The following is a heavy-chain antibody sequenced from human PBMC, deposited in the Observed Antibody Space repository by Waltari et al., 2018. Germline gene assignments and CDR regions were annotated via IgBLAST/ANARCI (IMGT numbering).Heavy chain of an antibody. Sequence: QVQLVQSGAEVKKPGSSVTVSCKASGGTFSSYAISWVRQAPGQGVEWRGGIVPIFGTANYAQKFQGIVTITTDESTSTAYMELSSLRSEDTAVYYCARFPHSSSWYYFDYWGQGTLVTVSS. V-gene: IGHV1-69*05. J-gene: IGHJ4*02. CDR2: IVPIFGTA. CDR3: ARFPHSSSWYYFDY. D-gene: IGHD6-13*01. CDR1: GGTFSSYA.